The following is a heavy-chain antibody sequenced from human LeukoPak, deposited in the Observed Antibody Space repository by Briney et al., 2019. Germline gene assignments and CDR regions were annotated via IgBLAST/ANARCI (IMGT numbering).Heavy chain of an antibody. CDR1: GGTFSSYA. J-gene: IGHJ4*02. V-gene: IGHV1-69*13. CDR3: TKVGVRVFSDGYRFDY. Sequence: ASVKVSCTASGGTFSSYAISWVRQAPGQGLEWMGGIIPIFGTANYAQKFQGRATITAEESTCTAYRELSSLRTEDTTVYCCTKVGVRVFSDGYRFDYWGQGTLVTVSS. CDR2: IIPIFGTA. D-gene: IGHD5-18*01.